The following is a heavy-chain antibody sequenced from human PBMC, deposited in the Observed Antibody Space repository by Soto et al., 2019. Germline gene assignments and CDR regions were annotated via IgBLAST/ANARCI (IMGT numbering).Heavy chain of an antibody. CDR1: GGSISSGGYY. D-gene: IGHD3-10*01. V-gene: IGHV4-31*03. CDR3: ASSERTITMVRGVIFAEPFGY. Sequence: SETLSLTCTVSGGSISSGGYYWSWIRQHPGKGLEWIGYIYYSGSTYYNPSLKRRVTISVDTPKNQFSLKLSSVTAADTAVYYCASSERTITMVRGVIFAEPFGYWGQGTLVTVSS. CDR2: IYYSGST. J-gene: IGHJ4*02.